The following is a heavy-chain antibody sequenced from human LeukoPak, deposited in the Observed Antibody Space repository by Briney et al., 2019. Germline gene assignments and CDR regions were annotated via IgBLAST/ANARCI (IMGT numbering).Heavy chain of an antibody. CDR3: ANAASYSVDY. CDR2: MYFSGST. CDR1: GGSVSSSFYY. V-gene: IGHV4-39*01. J-gene: IGHJ4*01. D-gene: IGHD1-26*01. Sequence: SETLSLTCTVSGGSVSSSFYYWGWIRQPPGKGLEWIGSMYFSGSTHYNPSLKSRVTISVDTSKNQFSLKLTSVTAADTAVYYCANAASYSVDYCGHGTLVTVSS.